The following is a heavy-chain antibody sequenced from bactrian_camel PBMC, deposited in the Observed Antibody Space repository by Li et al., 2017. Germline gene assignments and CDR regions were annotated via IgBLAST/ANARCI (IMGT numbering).Heavy chain of an antibody. J-gene: IGHJ4*01. D-gene: IGHD3*01. CDR2: FDTDGTI. Sequence: HVQLVESGGGSVQTGGSLTLSCVASADRDSDYCMAWFRQRPNSEREGVGIFDTDGTIDYEDSVKGRFTITKDNAKNTLYLQMNNLEPEDTATYYCAADSIGLDDLRYDCYSGIVNRPTGQGTQVTVS. CDR1: ADRDSDYC. V-gene: IGHV3S6*01.